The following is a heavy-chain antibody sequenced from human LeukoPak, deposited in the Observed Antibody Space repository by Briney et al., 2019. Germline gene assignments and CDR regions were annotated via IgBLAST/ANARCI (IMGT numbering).Heavy chain of an antibody. D-gene: IGHD5-18*01. Sequence: ASVKVSCKASGYTFTGYYMYWVRQAPGQGLEWMGWINPNSGGTNYAQKFQGRVTMTRDTSISTAYMELSRLRCDDTAVYYCARVTSDRRGYGPVYYYYYGMDVWGQGTTVTVSS. CDR3: ARVTSDRRGYGPVYYYYYGMDV. CDR1: GYTFTGYY. V-gene: IGHV1-2*02. CDR2: INPNSGGT. J-gene: IGHJ6*02.